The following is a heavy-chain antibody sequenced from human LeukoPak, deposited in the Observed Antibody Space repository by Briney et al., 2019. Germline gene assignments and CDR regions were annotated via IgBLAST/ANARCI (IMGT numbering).Heavy chain of an antibody. D-gene: IGHD2-21*02. CDR2: IYYSGST. J-gene: IGHJ3*02. CDR1: GGSISSYY. V-gene: IGHV4-59*01. Sequence: PSETLSLTCTVSGGSISSYYWSWIRQPPGKGLECIEYIYYSGSTNYNPSLKSRVTISVDTSKNQFSLKLSSVTAADTAVYYCARDSDCGGDCPDAFDIWGQGTMVTVSS. CDR3: ARDSDCGGDCPDAFDI.